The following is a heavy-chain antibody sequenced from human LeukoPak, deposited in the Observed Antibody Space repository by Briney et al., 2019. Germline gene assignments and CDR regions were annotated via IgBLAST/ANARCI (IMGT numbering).Heavy chain of an antibody. D-gene: IGHD3-10*01. CDR2: ISGSGGST. CDR1: GFAFSSYA. Sequence: GGSLRLSCAASGFAFSSYAMTWVRQAPGKGLEWVSAISGSGGSTYYADSVKGRFTISRDNSKDTLYLQMNSLRAEDTAVYYCAKVTWPDYGSGSYYIRSWFFDYWGQGTLVTVSS. J-gene: IGHJ4*02. CDR3: AKVTWPDYGSGSYYIRSWFFDY. V-gene: IGHV3-23*01.